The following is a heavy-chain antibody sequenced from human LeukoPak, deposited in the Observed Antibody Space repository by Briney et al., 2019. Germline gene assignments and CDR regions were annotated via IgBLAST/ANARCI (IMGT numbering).Heavy chain of an antibody. CDR2: IIPILGIA. D-gene: IGHD6-13*01. CDR1: GGTFSSYA. J-gene: IGHJ4*02. CDR3: ARDLGSSSWYDLGY. Sequence: GASVKVSCKASGGTFSSYAISWVRQAPGQGLEWMGRIIPILGIANYAQKFQGRVTITADKSTSTAYMELSSLRSEDTAVYYCARDLGSSSWYDLGYWGQGTLVTVSS. V-gene: IGHV1-69*04.